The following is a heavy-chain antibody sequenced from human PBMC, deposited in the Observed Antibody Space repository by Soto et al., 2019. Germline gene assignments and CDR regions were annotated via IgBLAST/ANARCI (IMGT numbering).Heavy chain of an antibody. D-gene: IGHD3-3*01. CDR2: INHTGGT. CDR1: GGSVNGYY. Sequence: SETLSLTCAVYGGSVNGYYWNWIRQPPGKGLEWIGEINHTGGTHYNPSPKSRVTMSVDTSKNQFSLRLSSVTAADTAIYYCATRITVFGLLIPPFDPWGQGTLVTVSS. V-gene: IGHV4-34*01. CDR3: ATRITVFGLLIPPFDP. J-gene: IGHJ5*02.